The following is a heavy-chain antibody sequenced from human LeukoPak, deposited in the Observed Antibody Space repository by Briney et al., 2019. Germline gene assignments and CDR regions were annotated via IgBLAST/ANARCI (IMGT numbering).Heavy chain of an antibody. Sequence: GGSLRLSCAVSGFIVSSDYMNWVRQAPGKGLEWVSYISSSSSTIYYADSVKGRFTISRDNAKNSLYLQMNSLRAEDTAVYYCARDQSYYYYYYGMDVWGQGTTVTVSS. J-gene: IGHJ6*02. CDR1: GFIVSSDY. CDR3: ARDQSYYYYYYGMDV. V-gene: IGHV3-48*01. CDR2: ISSSSSTI.